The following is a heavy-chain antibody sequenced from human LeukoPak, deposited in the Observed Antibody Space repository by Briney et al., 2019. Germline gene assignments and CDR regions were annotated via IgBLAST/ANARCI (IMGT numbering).Heavy chain of an antibody. V-gene: IGHV3-15*01. CDR3: TIDLPQRCLQTLLDF. Sequence: GGSLILPCPPCLCCFNNAWMSWVLQAPGKGLEWVGRIKSKTDGGTTDYAAPVKGRFTISRDDSKNTLYLQMNSLKTEDTAVYYCTIDLPQRCLQTLLDFWGQGTLVTVSS. D-gene: IGHD5-24*01. CDR2: IKSKTDGGTT. CDR1: LCCFNNAW. J-gene: IGHJ4*02.